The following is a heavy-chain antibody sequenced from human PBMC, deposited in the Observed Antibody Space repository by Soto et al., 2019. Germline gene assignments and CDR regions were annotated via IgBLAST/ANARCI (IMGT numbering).Heavy chain of an antibody. CDR2: ISGSGGST. CDR1: GFSFGSYA. CDR3: AKDGGLYQLPTGYFDY. J-gene: IGHJ4*02. D-gene: IGHD2-2*01. Sequence: QPGGSLRLSCAASGFSFGSYALSWVRQAPGKGLEWVSTISGSGGSTYYADSVKGRFTISRDNSKNTLYLQMNSLRAEDTAVYYCAKDGGLYQLPTGYFDYWGQGTLVTVSS. V-gene: IGHV3-23*01.